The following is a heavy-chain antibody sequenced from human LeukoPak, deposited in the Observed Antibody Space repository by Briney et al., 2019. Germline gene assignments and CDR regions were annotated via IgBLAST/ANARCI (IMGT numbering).Heavy chain of an antibody. CDR1: GFAFNAYA. CDR3: ARGGLGTSCFN. D-gene: IGHD2-2*01. J-gene: IGHJ4*02. V-gene: IGHV3-23*01. CDR2: ISGVGPGT. Sequence: GGSLRLPCAASGFAFNAYAMTWVRQDPGKGLEWVSSISGVGPGTYYADSVKGRFTISRDNSKNTLYLQMDSLRTEDTAVYFCARGGLGTSCFNWGQGTLVTVSS.